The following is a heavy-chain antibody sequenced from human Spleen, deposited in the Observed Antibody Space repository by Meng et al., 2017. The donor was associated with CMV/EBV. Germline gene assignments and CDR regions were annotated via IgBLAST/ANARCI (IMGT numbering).Heavy chain of an antibody. Sequence: GESLKISCAASGFTFSDYYMSWIRQAPGKGLEWVSYISSSGSTIYYADSVKGRFTISRDNAKNSLYLQMNSLRAEDTAVYYCAKDRQAQLDGMDVWGQGTTVTVSS. V-gene: IGHV3-11*04. CDR3: AKDRQAQLDGMDV. D-gene: IGHD6-6*01. CDR1: GFTFSDYY. CDR2: ISSSGSTI. J-gene: IGHJ6*02.